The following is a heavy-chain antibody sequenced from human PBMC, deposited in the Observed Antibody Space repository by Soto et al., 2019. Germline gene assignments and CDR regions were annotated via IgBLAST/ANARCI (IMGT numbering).Heavy chain of an antibody. D-gene: IGHD2-2*01. J-gene: IGHJ4*02. Sequence: GGSLRLSCAASGFTFSSYAMHWVRQAPGKGLEWVAVISYDGSNKYYADSVKGRFTISRDNSKNTLYLQMNSLRAEDTAVYYCARWTDIVVVPAYDYWGQGTLVTVSS. CDR1: GFTFSSYA. V-gene: IGHV3-30-3*01. CDR3: ARWTDIVVVPAYDY. CDR2: ISYDGSNK.